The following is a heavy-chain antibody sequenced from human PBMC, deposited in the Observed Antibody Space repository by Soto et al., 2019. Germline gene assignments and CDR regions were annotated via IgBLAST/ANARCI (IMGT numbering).Heavy chain of an antibody. CDR3: TRRAVSDYYYMDV. CDR1: GFTFSGSA. D-gene: IGHD6-19*01. V-gene: IGHV3-73*01. CDR2: IRSKANSYAT. Sequence: EVQLVESGGGLVQPGGSLKLSCAASGFTFSGSAMHWVRQASGKGLEWVGRIRSKANSYATAYAASVKGRFTISRDDSKNTAYVQMNSLKTEGTAVYYCTRRAVSDYYYMDVWVKGTTVTVSS. J-gene: IGHJ6*03.